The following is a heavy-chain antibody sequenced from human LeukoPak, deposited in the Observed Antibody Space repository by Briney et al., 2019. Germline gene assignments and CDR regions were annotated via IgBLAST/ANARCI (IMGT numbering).Heavy chain of an antibody. D-gene: IGHD3-3*01. CDR3: ARDGGRNFDF. CDR1: GFTFTRNR. Sequence: PGGSLRLSCAASGFTFTRNRMGWVRQAPGKGLEWVANINEYGSQKHYVDSVKGRFTISRDNAKNSLYLQMNSLRAEDTAVYYCARDGGRNFDFWGQGTLVTVSS. V-gene: IGHV3-7*01. J-gene: IGHJ4*02. CDR2: INEYGSQK.